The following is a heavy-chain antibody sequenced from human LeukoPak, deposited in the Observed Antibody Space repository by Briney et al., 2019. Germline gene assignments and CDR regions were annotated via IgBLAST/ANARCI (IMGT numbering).Heavy chain of an antibody. CDR3: AKDLWFGGSAFDS. CDR1: GFTFSSYA. J-gene: IGHJ4*01. Sequence: GGTLRLSCAASGFTFSSYAMTWVRQAPGKGLEWVSSISGSGGSTYYADSVKGRFTISRDNSKNTLYLQMNSLRAEDTAVYYCAKDLWFGGSAFDSWGQGTLVTVSS. V-gene: IGHV3-23*01. CDR2: ISGSGGST. D-gene: IGHD3-10*01.